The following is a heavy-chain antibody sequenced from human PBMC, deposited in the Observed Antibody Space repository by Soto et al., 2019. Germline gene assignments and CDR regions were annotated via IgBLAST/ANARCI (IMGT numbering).Heavy chain of an antibody. J-gene: IGHJ3*02. Sequence: GGTLRLSCAASGFTFSDYYMSWIRQAPGKGLEWVSYISSSGSTIYYADSVKGRFTISRDNAKNSLYLQMNSLRAEDTAVYYCARDKGSWWELLPTAFDIWGQGTMVTVSS. V-gene: IGHV3-11*01. CDR3: ARDKGSWWELLPTAFDI. CDR1: GFTFSDYY. CDR2: ISSSGSTI. D-gene: IGHD1-26*01.